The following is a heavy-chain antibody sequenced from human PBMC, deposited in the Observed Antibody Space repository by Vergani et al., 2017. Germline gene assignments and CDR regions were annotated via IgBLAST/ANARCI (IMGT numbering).Heavy chain of an antibody. CDR2: INPNSGGT. D-gene: IGHD3-9*01. CDR1: GYTFTGYY. V-gene: IGHV1-2*02. J-gene: IGHJ6*04. CDR3: ARIHTYGYDFWSPYDILTGYLMDV. Sequence: QVQLVQSGAEVKKPGASVKVSCKASGYTFTGYYMHWVRQAPGQGLEWMGWINPNSGGTNYAQKFQGRVTMTRDTSISTAYMELSRLRSDDTAVYYCARIHTYGYDFWSPYDILTGYLMDVWGKGTTVTVSS.